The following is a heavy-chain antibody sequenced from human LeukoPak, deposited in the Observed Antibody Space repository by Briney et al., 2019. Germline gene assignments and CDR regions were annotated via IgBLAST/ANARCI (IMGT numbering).Heavy chain of an antibody. CDR2: IYYSGST. Sequence: SETLSLTCTVSGGSISSYYWSWIRQPPGKGLEWIGYIYYSGSTNYNPSLKSRVTISVDTSKNQFSLKLSSVTAADTAVYYCARGSRRSESFDYWGQGTLVTVSS. J-gene: IGHJ4*02. D-gene: IGHD2/OR15-2a*01. CDR3: ARGSRRSESFDY. CDR1: GGSISSYY. V-gene: IGHV4-59*01.